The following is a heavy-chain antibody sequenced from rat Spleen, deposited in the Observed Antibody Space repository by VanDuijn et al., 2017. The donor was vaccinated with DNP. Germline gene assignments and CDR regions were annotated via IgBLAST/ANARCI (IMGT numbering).Heavy chain of an antibody. Sequence: EVQLQESGPGLVRPSQSLSLTCSVTGYSITSHYWGWIRKFPGNKMEWMGYISYSGSTSYNPSLKSRISITRDTSNNQVFLQLTSVTTEDTATYYCARSSSILDYFNYWGQGVMVTVSS. CDR3: ARSSSILDYFNY. V-gene: IGHV3-1*01. CDR1: GYSITSHY. CDR2: ISYSGST. D-gene: IGHD1-6*01. J-gene: IGHJ2*01.